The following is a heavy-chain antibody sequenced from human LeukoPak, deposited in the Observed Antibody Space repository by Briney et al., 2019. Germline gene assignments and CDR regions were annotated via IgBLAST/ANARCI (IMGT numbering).Heavy chain of an antibody. V-gene: IGHV4-59*08. CDR3: ARRVPNYYYGMDV. D-gene: IGHD6-6*01. CDR2: IYYSGST. Sequence: SETLSLTCAVYGGSFSGYYWSWIRQPPGKGLEWSGYIYYSGSTNYNPSLKSRVTISVDTSKNQFSLKLSSVTAADTAVYYCARRVPNYYYGMDVWGQGTTVTVSS. J-gene: IGHJ6*02. CDR1: GGSFSGYY.